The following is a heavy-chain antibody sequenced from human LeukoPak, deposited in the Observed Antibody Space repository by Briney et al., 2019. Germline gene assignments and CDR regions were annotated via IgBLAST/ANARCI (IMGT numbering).Heavy chain of an antibody. J-gene: IGHJ4*02. CDR2: IYYSGST. CDR3: ARGLTVTTENYFDY. D-gene: IGHD4-11*01. V-gene: IGHV4-59*12. CDR1: GGSISSYY. Sequence: PSETLSLTCTVSGGSISSYYWSWIRQPPGKGLEWIGYIYYSGSTNYNPSLKSRVTISVDTSKNQFSLKLSSVTAADTAVYYCARGLTVTTENYFDYWGQGTLVTVSS.